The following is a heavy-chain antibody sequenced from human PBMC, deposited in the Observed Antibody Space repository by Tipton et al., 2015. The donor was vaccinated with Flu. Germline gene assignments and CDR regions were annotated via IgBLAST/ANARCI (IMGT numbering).Heavy chain of an antibody. D-gene: IGHD5-12*01. CDR1: GFTVSRKY. J-gene: IGHJ4*02. CDR3: AGGPYGSGGYALDY. CDR2: IDNDGTT. V-gene: IGHV3-53*01. Sequence: VQLVQSGGGLIQPGGSLRLSCASSGFTVSRKYMSWVRQAPGEGLEWVSLIDNDGTTYYADSVKGRFTISRENSKNTLYIQMNSLRAEDTAVYYCAGGPYGSGGYALDYWGQGTLVTVSS.